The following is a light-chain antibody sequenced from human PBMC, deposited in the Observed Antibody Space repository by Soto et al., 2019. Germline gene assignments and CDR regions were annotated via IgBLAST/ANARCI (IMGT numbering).Light chain of an antibody. V-gene: IGKV3-11*01. CDR2: GAS. CDR1: QSVGSY. CDR3: QQRNNWPPTWK. J-gene: IGKJ1*01. Sequence: EIVLTQSPATLSLSPGERATLSCRASQSVGSYLAWYRQKPGQAPRLLISGASNRAPGIPARFSGSGSGTEFTLTISSLEPEDFAVYYCQQRNNWPPTWKFGQGTKVDIK.